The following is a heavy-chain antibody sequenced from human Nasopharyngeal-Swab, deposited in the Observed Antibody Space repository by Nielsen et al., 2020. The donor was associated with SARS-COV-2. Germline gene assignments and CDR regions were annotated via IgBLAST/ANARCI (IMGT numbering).Heavy chain of an antibody. D-gene: IGHD1-1*01. CDR2: LYSGGST. J-gene: IGHJ6*02. CDR3: ARDNDEYGMDV. V-gene: IGHV3-53*01. Sequence: GESLKTPCSASGFTVSSHHTSWVRQAPGKGPEWVSILYSGGSTHYADSVKGRFTISRDNSKNTVHLQMKSLRAEDTAIYYCARDNDEYGMDVWGQGTTVTVSS. CDR1: GFTVSSHH.